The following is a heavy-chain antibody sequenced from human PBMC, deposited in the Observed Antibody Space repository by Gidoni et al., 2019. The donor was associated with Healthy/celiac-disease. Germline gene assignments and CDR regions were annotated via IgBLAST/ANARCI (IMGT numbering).Heavy chain of an antibody. CDR1: GFTFSSYA. Sequence: QVQLVESGGGVVQPGRSLRLSCAAAGFTFSSYAMHWVRQAPGKGLEWVAVISYDGSNKYYADSVKGRFTISRDNSKNTLYLQMNSLRAEDTAVYYCARDKRAYCGGDCRNSFDYWGQGTLVTVSS. CDR3: ARDKRAYCGGDCRNSFDY. J-gene: IGHJ4*02. V-gene: IGHV3-30-3*01. CDR2: ISYDGSNK. D-gene: IGHD2-21*01.